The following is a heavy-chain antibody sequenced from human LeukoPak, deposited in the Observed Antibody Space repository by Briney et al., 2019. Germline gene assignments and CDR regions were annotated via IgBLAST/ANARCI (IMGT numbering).Heavy chain of an antibody. CDR2: IIPIFGTA. CDR3: ARDYYGSGTVGYFDY. J-gene: IGHJ4*02. V-gene: IGHV1-69*05. CDR1: GGTFSSYA. Sequence: ASVKVSCKASGGTFSSYAISWVRQAPGQGLEWMGGIIPIFGTANYAQKFQGRVTITTDESTSTAYMELSSLRSEDTAVYYCARDYYGSGTVGYFDYWGQGTLVTVSS. D-gene: IGHD3-10*01.